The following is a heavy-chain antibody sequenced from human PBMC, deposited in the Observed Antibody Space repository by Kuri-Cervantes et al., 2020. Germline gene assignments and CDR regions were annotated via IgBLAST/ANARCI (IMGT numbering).Heavy chain of an antibody. CDR1: GYTFTSYY. CDR2: INPSGGST. D-gene: IGHD6-13*01. CDR3: ARVIYVRQQLVRGRRSNWFDP. Sequence: GESLKISCKASGYTFTSYYMHWVRQAPGQGLEWMGIINPSGGSTSYAQKFQGRVTMTRNTSISTAYMGLSSLRPEDTAVYYCARVIYVRQQLVRGRRSNWFDPWGQGTLVTVSS. J-gene: IGHJ5*02. V-gene: IGHV1-46*01.